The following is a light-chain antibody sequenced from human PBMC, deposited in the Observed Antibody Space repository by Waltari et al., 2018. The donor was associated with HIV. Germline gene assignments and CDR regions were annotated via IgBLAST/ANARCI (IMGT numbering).Light chain of an antibody. Sequence: QSALTQPASVSGSPGQSITISCTGTRSAFETYNLVSWYQQHPGKAPKLLLYEVMKRPSGVSTRFSGSMSANTASLTISGLQAEDEADYFCSSYGGTDTYVFGSGTKVSVL. V-gene: IGLV2-23*02. CDR3: SSYGGTDTYV. J-gene: IGLJ1*01. CDR2: EVM. CDR1: RSAFETYNL.